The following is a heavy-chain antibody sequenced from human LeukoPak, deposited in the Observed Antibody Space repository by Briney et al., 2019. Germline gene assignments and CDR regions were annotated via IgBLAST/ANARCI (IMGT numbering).Heavy chain of an antibody. J-gene: IGHJ4*02. V-gene: IGHV3-30-3*01. CDR2: ISYDGSNK. CDR3: AREVGHYFDY. Sequence: GGSLRLSCAASGFTFSSYAMHWVRQAPGKGLGWVAVISYDGSNKYYADSVKGRFTISRDNSKNTLYLQMNSLRAEDTAVYYCAREVGHYFDYWGQGTLVTVSS. CDR1: GFTFSSYA.